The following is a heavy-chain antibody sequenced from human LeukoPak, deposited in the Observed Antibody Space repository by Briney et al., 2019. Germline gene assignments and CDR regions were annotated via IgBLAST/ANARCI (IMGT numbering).Heavy chain of an antibody. CDR3: ARDPPNWNGAFHI. CDR1: GYMFNTYG. CDR2: ISGDNGNT. J-gene: IGHJ3*02. D-gene: IGHD1-1*01. V-gene: IGHV1-18*01. Sequence: ASVKVSCRASGYMFNTYGISWVRQAPGQGLEWMGHISGDNGNTTYAQSLQGRVTMTRDTSTSTASMELRGLRFADTAVYYCARDPPNWNGAFHIWGQGTMATVSS.